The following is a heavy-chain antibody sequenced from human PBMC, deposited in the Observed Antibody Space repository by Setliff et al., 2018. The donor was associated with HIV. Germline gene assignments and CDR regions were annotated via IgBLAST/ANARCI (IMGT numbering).Heavy chain of an antibody. CDR3: ALDGVGYHPLTASMTSYYYSGLDV. Sequence: PSETLSLTCTVFGGSISSHYWSWIRQPPGKGLEWIGSIYYSGSTNYKPSLKSRVTISVDTSKNQFSLKLNSVTAADTAVYYCALDGVGYHPLTASMTSYYYSGLDVWGQGTTVTVSS. J-gene: IGHJ6*02. CDR2: IYYSGST. D-gene: IGHD2-8*01. CDR1: GGSISSHY. V-gene: IGHV4-59*03.